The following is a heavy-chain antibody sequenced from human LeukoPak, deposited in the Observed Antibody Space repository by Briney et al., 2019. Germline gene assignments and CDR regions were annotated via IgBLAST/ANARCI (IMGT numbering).Heavy chain of an antibody. J-gene: IGHJ6*03. Sequence: GASVKVSCKASGYTFTGYYMHWVRQAPGQGLEWMGRTNPNSGGTNYAQKFQGRVTMTRDTSISTAYMELSRLRSDDTAVYYCARSGIAAAGTPQGIYYYYYMDVWGKGTTVTVSS. CDR1: GYTFTGYY. D-gene: IGHD6-13*01. V-gene: IGHV1-2*06. CDR3: ARSGIAAAGTPQGIYYYYYMDV. CDR2: TNPNSGGT.